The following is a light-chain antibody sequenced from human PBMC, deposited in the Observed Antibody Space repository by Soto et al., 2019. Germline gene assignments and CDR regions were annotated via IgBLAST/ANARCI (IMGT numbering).Light chain of an antibody. CDR1: ERLFGF. CDR3: QSYNDWPFA. CDR2: GVS. Sequence: DIVLTQSPATLSVSPGDRVTLSCRASERLFGFLAWYQQKPGQAPRLLMYGVSTRATGIPARFSGGGSATDFSHTISSLQSKDSAFYFCQSYNDWPFASGLGTRLEI. V-gene: IGKV3-15*01. J-gene: IGKJ2*01.